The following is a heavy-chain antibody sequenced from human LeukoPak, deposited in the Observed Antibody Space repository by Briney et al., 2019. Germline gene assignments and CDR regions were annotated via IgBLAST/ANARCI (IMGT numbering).Heavy chain of an antibody. D-gene: IGHD2-2*01. V-gene: IGHV4-30-4*08. CDR3: AREEIVVVPAATQSVNWFDP. J-gene: IGHJ5*02. CDR1: GGSISSGGYY. CDR2: IYYSGST. Sequence: SQTLSLTCTVSGGSISSGGYYWSWIRQHPGKGLEWIGYIYYSGSTYYNPSLKSRVTISVDTSKNQFSLKLSSVTAADTAVYYCAREEIVVVPAATQSVNWFDPWGQGTLVTVSS.